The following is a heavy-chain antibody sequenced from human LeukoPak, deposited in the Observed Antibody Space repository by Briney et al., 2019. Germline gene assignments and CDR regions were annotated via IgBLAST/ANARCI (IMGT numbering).Heavy chain of an antibody. V-gene: IGHV3-21*01. CDR2: ISSSSSYI. CDR3: ARDYKGRSSGCYGGRCYYYYYMDV. J-gene: IGHJ6*03. CDR1: GFTFSSYS. D-gene: IGHD6-19*01. Sequence: GGSLRLSCAASGFTFSSYSMNWVRQAPGKGLEWVSSISSSSSYIDYADSVKGRFTISRDNAKNSLYLQMNSLRAEDTALYYSARDYKGRSSGCYGGRCYYYYYMDVWGKGTTVTISS.